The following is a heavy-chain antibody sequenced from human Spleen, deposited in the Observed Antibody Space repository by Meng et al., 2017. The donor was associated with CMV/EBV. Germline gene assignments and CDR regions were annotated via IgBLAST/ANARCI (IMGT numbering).Heavy chain of an antibody. V-gene: IGHV3-43D*03. CDR1: GFTFDDYA. CDR2: ISWDGGST. CDR3: AKDISPGGVGAITDYYYYGMDV. D-gene: IGHD1-26*01. Sequence: GESLKISCAASGFTFDDYAMRWVRQAPGKGLEWVSLISWDGGSTYYADSVKGRFTISRDNSKNSLYLQMNSLRAEDIALYYCAKDISPGGVGAITDYYYYGMDVWGQGTTVTVSS. J-gene: IGHJ6*02.